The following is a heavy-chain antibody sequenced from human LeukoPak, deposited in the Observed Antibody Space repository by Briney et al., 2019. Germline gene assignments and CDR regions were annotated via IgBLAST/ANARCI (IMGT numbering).Heavy chain of an antibody. Sequence: GGSLRLSCAASGFTFSNYAMRWVRQAPGKGLEWVSSISGSGDSTYYADSVKGRFTISRDNSKNTLYLQMNSLRAEDTAVYYCARRSGIAVAGAFDYWGQGTLVTVSS. CDR3: ARRSGIAVAGAFDY. CDR2: ISGSGDST. CDR1: GFTFSNYA. D-gene: IGHD6-19*01. J-gene: IGHJ4*02. V-gene: IGHV3-23*01.